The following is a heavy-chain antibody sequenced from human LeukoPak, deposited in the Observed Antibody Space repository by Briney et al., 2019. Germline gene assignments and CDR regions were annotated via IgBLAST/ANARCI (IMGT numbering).Heavy chain of an antibody. Sequence: PGESLRLSCGASGFTFDTFAMSWVRQAPGKGLEWVSGIGNTETYYSDSVKGRFTISRDNSKSTIYLHMSNLRAEDTALYYCARDGQAFNSNWDYFEYWGQGTPVTVSS. CDR2: IGNTET. CDR1: GFTFDTFA. D-gene: IGHD7-27*01. J-gene: IGHJ4*02. V-gene: IGHV3-23*01. CDR3: ARDGQAFNSNWDYFEY.